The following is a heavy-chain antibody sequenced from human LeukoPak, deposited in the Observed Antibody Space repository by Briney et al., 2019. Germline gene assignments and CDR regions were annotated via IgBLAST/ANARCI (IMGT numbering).Heavy chain of an antibody. J-gene: IGHJ4*02. Sequence: SVKVSCKASGGTFSSYAISWVRQAPGQGLEWMGGIIPIFGTANYAQKFQGRVTITADESTSTAYMELSSLGSEDTAVYYCARARYYYDSSGYYEPLYYFDYWGQGTLVTVSS. D-gene: IGHD3-22*01. CDR2: IIPIFGTA. CDR1: GGTFSSYA. CDR3: ARARYYYDSSGYYEPLYYFDY. V-gene: IGHV1-69*13.